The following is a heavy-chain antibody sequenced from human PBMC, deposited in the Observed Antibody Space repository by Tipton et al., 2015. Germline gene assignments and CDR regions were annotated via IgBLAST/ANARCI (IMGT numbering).Heavy chain of an antibody. V-gene: IGHV4-59*01. D-gene: IGHD1-1*01. CDR1: GDSISSYY. CDR3: ARDLERRYGMDV. J-gene: IGHJ6*02. CDR2: IYYSGST. Sequence: TLSLTCIVSGDSISSYYWSWIRQPPGKGLEWIGYIYYSGSTSYNRSLKSRVTISADTSKNQFSLKLSSVTAADTAVYYCARDLERRYGMDVWGQGTTVIVSS.